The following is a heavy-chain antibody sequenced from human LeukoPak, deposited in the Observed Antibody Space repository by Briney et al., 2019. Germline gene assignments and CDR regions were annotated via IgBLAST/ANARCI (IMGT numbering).Heavy chain of an antibody. V-gene: IGHV5-51*01. Sequence: GASLKISCKGSGYSFTSYWIGWVRQMPGKGLEWMGIIYPGDSDTRYSPSFQGQVTISADKSISTAYLQWSSLKASDTAMYYCARRIVGATTSDYYYYYMDVWGKGTTVTVSS. CDR3: ARRIVGATTSDYYYYYMDV. D-gene: IGHD1-26*01. CDR2: IYPGDSDT. J-gene: IGHJ6*03. CDR1: GYSFTSYW.